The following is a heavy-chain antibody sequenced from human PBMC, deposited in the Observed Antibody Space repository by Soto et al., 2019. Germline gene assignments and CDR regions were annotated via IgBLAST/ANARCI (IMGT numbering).Heavy chain of an antibody. J-gene: IGHJ3*02. CDR3: ARVVSWPSGVDILTGYYSDDAFDI. CDR1: GFTFSSYS. CDR2: ISSSSSYI. V-gene: IGHV3-21*04. Sequence: GGSLRLSCAASGFTFSSYSMNWVRQAPGKGLEWVASISSSSSYIYYADSVKGRFTISRDNAKNSLYLQMNSLRAEDTAVYYCARVVSWPSGVDILTGYYSDDAFDIWGQGTMVTVSS. D-gene: IGHD3-9*01.